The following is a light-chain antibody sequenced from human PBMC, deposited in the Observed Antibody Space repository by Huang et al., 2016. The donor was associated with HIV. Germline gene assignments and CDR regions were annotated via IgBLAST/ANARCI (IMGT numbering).Light chain of an antibody. V-gene: IGKV3-15*01. CDR3: QQYHNWPGT. CDR2: SAS. Sequence: ERVMTQSPATLSVSPGERATLSCRASQTVSTNLAWYQQRPGQAPRLRIISASTRGTGIPARFSGSGSGTEFTLTISSLQSEDFAVYYCQQYHNWPGTFGQGTKVEIK. CDR1: QTVSTN. J-gene: IGKJ1*01.